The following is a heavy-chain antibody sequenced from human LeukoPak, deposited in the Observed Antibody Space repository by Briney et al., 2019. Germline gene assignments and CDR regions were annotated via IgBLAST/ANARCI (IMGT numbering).Heavy chain of an antibody. D-gene: IGHD2-2*01. Sequence: GGSLRLSCVASGFTFTDYGIHWVRQAPGKGLEWVSFIHYDGSNEYYADSVKGRFTVSRDSSKSTVFLQMSSLRPDDTAVYYCATLSDKFDYWGQGTLVTVSS. CDR2: IHYDGSNE. J-gene: IGHJ4*02. V-gene: IGHV3-30*02. CDR1: GFTFTDYG. CDR3: ATLSDKFDY.